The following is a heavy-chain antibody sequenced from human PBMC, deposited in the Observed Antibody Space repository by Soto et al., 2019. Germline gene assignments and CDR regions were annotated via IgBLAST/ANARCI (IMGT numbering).Heavy chain of an antibody. CDR3: VRERGLSSYYGMDV. V-gene: IGHV3-21*02. D-gene: IGHD3-10*01. CDR2: ISSSSSHI. Sequence: EVQLVESGGGLVKPGGSLRLSCAASGFTLTTYSMNWVRQASGKGLEWVASISSSSSHIYYADSVKGRFTISRDNARNSLYLQMNGLRAEDTAVYYCVRERGLSSYYGMDVWGQGTTVTVSS. CDR1: GFTLTTYS. J-gene: IGHJ6*02.